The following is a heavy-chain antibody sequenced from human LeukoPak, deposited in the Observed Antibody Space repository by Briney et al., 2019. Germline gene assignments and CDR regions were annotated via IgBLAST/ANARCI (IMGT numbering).Heavy chain of an antibody. CDR1: GGSISSYY. Sequence: SETLSLTCTVSGGSISSYYWSWIRQPPGKGLEWIGYIYYSGSTNYNPSLKSRVTISVDTSKNQFSQKLSSVTAADTAVYYCAREVLHYFGYWGQGTLVTVSS. J-gene: IGHJ4*02. CDR3: AREVLHYFGY. V-gene: IGHV4-59*01. CDR2: IYYSGST.